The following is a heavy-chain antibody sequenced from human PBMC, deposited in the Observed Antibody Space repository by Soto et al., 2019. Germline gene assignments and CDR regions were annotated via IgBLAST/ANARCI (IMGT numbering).Heavy chain of an antibody. CDR1: GGTFSTYT. CDR3: SIGSWSAETFDV. D-gene: IGHD2-2*01. J-gene: IGHJ3*01. CDR2: IIPMLTVT. V-gene: IGHV1-69*02. Sequence: QVHLVQSGAEVKKPGSSVKVSCKAAGGTFSTYTLIWVRQAPGQGLEWMGRIIPMLTVTNSAQKFQGRVTLTADKSTSTAFMELTSLRSADTAVYYCSIGSWSAETFDVWGQGTMVTVSS.